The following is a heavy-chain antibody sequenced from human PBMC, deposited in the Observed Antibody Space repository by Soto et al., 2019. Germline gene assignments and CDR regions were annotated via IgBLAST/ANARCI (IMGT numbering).Heavy chain of an antibody. CDR2: ISATGTTT. CDR3: ATYIGPFDY. V-gene: IGHV3-23*01. CDR1: EFSVSSYA. J-gene: IGHJ4*02. Sequence: EVQLMEAGGGLVQPGGSLRLSCAASEFSVSSYALNWVRQAPGKGLECVSAISATGTTTYYADSEKGRFTISRDNSKRPLFRQMDSMSHEYTAVYYSATYIGPFDYWGQGTLVTVSS. D-gene: IGHD2-2*02.